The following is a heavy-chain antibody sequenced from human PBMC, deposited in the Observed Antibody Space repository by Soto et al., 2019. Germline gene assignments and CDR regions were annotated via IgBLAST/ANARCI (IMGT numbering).Heavy chain of an antibody. J-gene: IGHJ6*02. CDR1: GYTFTTND. CDR2: ISVYNGNT. CDR3: ARIEGRHVDHYGVDV. V-gene: IGHV1-18*01. Sequence: QVQLVQSGAEVKKPGASVKVSCKASGYTFTTNDITWVRQAPGHGLEWMGWISVYNGNTNYAQKLQGRVTMTTDTSTSTAYMELRSLTSDDTAVYYCARIEGRHVDHYGVDVWGQGTTVTVSS. D-gene: IGHD6-6*01.